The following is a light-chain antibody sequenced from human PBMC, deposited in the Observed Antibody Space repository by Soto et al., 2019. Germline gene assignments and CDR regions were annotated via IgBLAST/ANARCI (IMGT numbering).Light chain of an antibody. CDR3: HQYYSTPWT. CDR2: WAS. Sequence: DIVMSQSPDSLAVSLGERATINCKFSQSVLYSADGNNYLAWYQQKPGQPPKLLIYWASNRESGVPDRFSGSGSETDFTLTISSLQAEDVAVYYCHQYYSTPWTFGQGTKVEIK. J-gene: IGKJ1*01. CDR1: QSVLYSADGNNY. V-gene: IGKV4-1*01.